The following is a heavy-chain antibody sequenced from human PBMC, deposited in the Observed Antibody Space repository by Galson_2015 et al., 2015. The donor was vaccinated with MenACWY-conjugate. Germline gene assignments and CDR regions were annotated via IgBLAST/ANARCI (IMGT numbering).Heavy chain of an antibody. Sequence: SLRLSCAASGFTFSSYAMSWVRQAPGKGLEWVSAISGSGGSTYYADSVKGRFTISRDNSKNTLSLQMNSLRAEDTAVYYCAKLLGVVTRNYYYYYGMDVWGQGTTVTVSS. D-gene: IGHD4-23*01. J-gene: IGHJ6*02. CDR2: ISGSGGST. CDR3: AKLLGVVTRNYYYYYGMDV. CDR1: GFTFSSYA. V-gene: IGHV3-23*01.